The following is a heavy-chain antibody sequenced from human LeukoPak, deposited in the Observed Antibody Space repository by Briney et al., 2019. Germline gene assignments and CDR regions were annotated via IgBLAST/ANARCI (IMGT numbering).Heavy chain of an antibody. J-gene: IGHJ6*02. CDR3: ARDSHIDPLTYYDFWSGHRGYYYYGMDV. D-gene: IGHD3-3*01. Sequence: GASVKVSCKASGYTFTSYYMHWVRQAPGQGLEWMGWINPNSGGTNYAQKFQGRVTMTRDTSISTAYMELSRLRSDDTAVYYCARDSHIDPLTYYDFWSGHRGYYYYGMDVWGQGTTVTVSS. V-gene: IGHV1-2*02. CDR1: GYTFTSYY. CDR2: INPNSGGT.